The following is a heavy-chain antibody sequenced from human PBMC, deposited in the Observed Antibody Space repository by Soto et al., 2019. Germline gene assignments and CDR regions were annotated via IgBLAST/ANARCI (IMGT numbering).Heavy chain of an antibody. Sequence: QVQLVQSGAEVKKPGASVKVSCKASGYTFTSYGISWVRQAPGQGLEWMGWISAYNGNTNYAQKLQGRVTMTTDTSTRTAYMELRGRRSDDRAVYYCARAGVGDDLPAASDYWGQGTLVTVSS. J-gene: IGHJ4*02. D-gene: IGHD2-15*01. CDR1: GYTFTSYG. CDR3: ARAGVGDDLPAASDY. V-gene: IGHV1-18*01. CDR2: ISAYNGNT.